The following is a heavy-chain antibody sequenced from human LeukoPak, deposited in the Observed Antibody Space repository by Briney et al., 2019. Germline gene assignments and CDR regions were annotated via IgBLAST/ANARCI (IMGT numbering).Heavy chain of an antibody. V-gene: IGHV3-33*01. Sequence: PGRSLRLSCAASGFTFSSYGMHWVRQAPGKGLEWVAVIWYDGSNKYYADSVKGRFTISRDNSKSTLYLQMNSLRAEDTAVYYCARYPGSRGYYFDYWGQGTLVTVSS. CDR2: IWYDGSNK. J-gene: IGHJ4*02. CDR1: GFTFSSYG. CDR3: ARYPGSRGYYFDY. D-gene: IGHD3-10*01.